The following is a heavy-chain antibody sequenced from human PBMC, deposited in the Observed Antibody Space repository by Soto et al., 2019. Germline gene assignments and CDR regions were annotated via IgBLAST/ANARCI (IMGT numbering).Heavy chain of an antibody. D-gene: IGHD1-26*01. CDR1: GFSLTTDRVG. CDR2: IYWDDSK. V-gene: IGHV2-5*02. CDR3: AHAYGGRSLY. J-gene: IGHJ4*02. Sequence: QITLKESGPTLVKPTQTLTLTCTFSGFSLTTDRVGVGWIHQPPGEALEWLAVIYWDDSKTYRPSLESRLTITKATSKNQVALTMTNLDSLDTATYYCAHAYGGRSLYWGQGTLVTVSS.